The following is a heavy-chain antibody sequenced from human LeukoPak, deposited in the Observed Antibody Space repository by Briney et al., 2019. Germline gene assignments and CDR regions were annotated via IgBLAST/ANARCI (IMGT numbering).Heavy chain of an antibody. V-gene: IGHV3-23*01. CDR3: ANSPAVDAAFDI. D-gene: IGHD4-23*01. J-gene: IGHJ3*02. Sequence: PGGPLILSCSASVFPFSNFAVSWVRQAPGKVLEWVSAISGSGSSKYYADSVKGRFTISRDNSKNTLYLQMNSLRAEDTAVYYCANSPAVDAAFDIWGQGTMVTVSS. CDR2: ISGSGSSK. CDR1: VFPFSNFA.